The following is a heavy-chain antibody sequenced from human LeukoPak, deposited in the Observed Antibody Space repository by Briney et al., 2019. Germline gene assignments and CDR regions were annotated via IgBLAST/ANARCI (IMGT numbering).Heavy chain of an antibody. Sequence: ASVKVSCKASGYIFTTYAMHWVRQAPGQRLEWMGWINAGNGNTKYSQKFQGRVTITRDTSASTAYMELSSLRSKDTAVYYCATTVTAGTYRYFQHWGQGTLVTVSS. V-gene: IGHV1-3*01. J-gene: IGHJ1*01. CDR2: INAGNGNT. CDR1: GYIFTTYA. D-gene: IGHD4-17*01. CDR3: ATTVTAGTYRYFQH.